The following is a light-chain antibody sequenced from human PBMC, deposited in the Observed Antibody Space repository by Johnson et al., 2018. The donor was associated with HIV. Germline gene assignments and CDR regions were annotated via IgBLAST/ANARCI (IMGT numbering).Light chain of an antibody. J-gene: IGLJ1*01. Sequence: QSVLTQPPSVSAAPGQKVTIPCSGSSSNIGNNYVSWYQQLPGTAPKLLIYDNNKRPSGIPDRFSGSKSGTSATLGITGLQTGDEADYYCGTWDSSLSAYVFGTVTNVTVL. CDR1: SSNIGNNY. V-gene: IGLV1-51*01. CDR2: DNN. CDR3: GTWDSSLSAYV.